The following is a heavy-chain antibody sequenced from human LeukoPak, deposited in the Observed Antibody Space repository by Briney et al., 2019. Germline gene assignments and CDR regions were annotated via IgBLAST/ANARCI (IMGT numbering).Heavy chain of an antibody. J-gene: IGHJ4*02. CDR1: GFTFSSYW. CDR2: IKEDGTKK. D-gene: IGHD6-13*01. V-gene: IGHV3-7*03. CDR3: AKDLSPGLAAAGDY. Sequence: PGGSLRLSCAASGFTFSSYWMSWVRQAPGKGLEWVANIKEDGTKKYYVDSVKGRFTISRDNAENSLYLQMNSLRAEDTALYYCAKDLSPGLAAAGDYWGQGTLVTVSS.